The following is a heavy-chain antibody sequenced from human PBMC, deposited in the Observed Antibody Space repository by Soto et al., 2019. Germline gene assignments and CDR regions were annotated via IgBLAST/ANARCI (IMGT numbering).Heavy chain of an antibody. J-gene: IGHJ4*02. CDR2: IYTSGST. CDR1: GTSVSNYY. Sequence: SETLSLTCSVPGTSVSNYYWSWIRQPAGKGLEHIGRIYTSGSTSYNPSLKSRVTMSMDTSQTQIYLNLTSVTAADTAVYYCARGGIQLSYAFDYWGQGIRVTVSS. D-gene: IGHD5-18*01. V-gene: IGHV4-4*07. CDR3: ARGGIQLSYAFDY.